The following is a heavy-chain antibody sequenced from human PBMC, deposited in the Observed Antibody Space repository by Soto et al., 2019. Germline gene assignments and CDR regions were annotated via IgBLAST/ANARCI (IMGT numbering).Heavy chain of an antibody. CDR2: IYYSGNT. CDR1: GGSVSSGSYY. J-gene: IGHJ4*02. CDR3: ARLEGLATISYYFDF. Sequence: SETLSLTCTVSGGSVSSGSYYWSWIRQPPGKGLEWIGNIYYSGNTNYNPSLKTRVTISVDTSKSQFSLKLNSVTAADSAVYFCARLEGLATISYYFDFWGPGALVTVSS. V-gene: IGHV4-61*01. D-gene: IGHD3-9*01.